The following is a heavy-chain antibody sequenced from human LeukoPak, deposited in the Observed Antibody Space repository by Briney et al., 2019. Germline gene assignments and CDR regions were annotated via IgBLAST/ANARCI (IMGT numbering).Heavy chain of an antibody. D-gene: IGHD1-26*01. CDR3: ARGNPPAFIVGATYYMDV. V-gene: IGHV1-18*01. Sequence: ASVKVSCKASGYTFTSYGISWVRQAPGQGLEWMGWICAYNGNTNYAQKLQGRVTMTTDTSTSTAYMELRSLRSDDTAVYYCARGNPPAFIVGATYYMDVWGKGTTVTVSS. CDR1: GYTFTSYG. J-gene: IGHJ6*03. CDR2: ICAYNGNT.